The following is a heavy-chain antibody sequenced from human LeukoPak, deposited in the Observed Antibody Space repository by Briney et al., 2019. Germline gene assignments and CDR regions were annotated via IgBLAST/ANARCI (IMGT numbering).Heavy chain of an antibody. D-gene: IGHD1-1*01. Sequence: GGSLRLSCAASGFTFSNAWMSWVRQAPGKGLEWVGRIKSKTDGGTTDYAAPVKGRFSISRDDSKNTLYLQMNSLRAEDTAVYYCAKVVYIDNYFDYWGQGTLVTASS. V-gene: IGHV3-15*01. CDR2: IKSKTDGGTT. J-gene: IGHJ4*02. CDR3: AKVVYIDNYFDY. CDR1: GFTFSNAW.